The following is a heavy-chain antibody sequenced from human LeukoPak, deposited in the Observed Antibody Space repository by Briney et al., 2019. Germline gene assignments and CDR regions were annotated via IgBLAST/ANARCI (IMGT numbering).Heavy chain of an antibody. Sequence: PGGSLRLSCAASGFTFSSHAMNWVRQAPGKGLEWVSGITDSGGSTYYADSVKGRFTISRDNPKNTLYLQMNSLRAEDTAVYYCARAGCSSTSCYTVVPYYYYYMDVWGKGTTVTVSS. J-gene: IGHJ6*03. V-gene: IGHV3-23*01. CDR3: ARAGCSSTSCYTVVPYYYYYMDV. CDR2: ITDSGGST. CDR1: GFTFSSHA. D-gene: IGHD2-2*02.